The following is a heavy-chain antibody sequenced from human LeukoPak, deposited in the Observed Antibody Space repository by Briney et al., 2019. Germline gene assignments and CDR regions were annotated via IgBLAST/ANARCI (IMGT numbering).Heavy chain of an antibody. CDR2: INPNSGGT. J-gene: IGHJ5*02. V-gene: IGHV1-2*02. Sequence: ASVKVSCKASGYTFTGYYMHWVRQAPGQGLEWMGWINPNSGGTNYAQKFQGRVTMTRDTSISTAYMELSRLRSDDTAVYYCARDLFPDIVVVPAAWWFDPWGQGTLVTVSS. CDR1: GYTFTGYY. D-gene: IGHD2-2*01. CDR3: ARDLFPDIVVVPAAWWFDP.